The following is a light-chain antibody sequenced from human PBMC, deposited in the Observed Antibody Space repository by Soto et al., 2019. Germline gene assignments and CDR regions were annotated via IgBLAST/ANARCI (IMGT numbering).Light chain of an antibody. V-gene: IGLV2-11*01. CDR3: WSSAGIYTFYV. CDR1: SSDVGGYNY. Sequence: QSVLTQPRSVSGSPGQSVTISCSGTSSDVGGYNYVSWYQQHPGKAPKLMIYDVSKRPSGVPDRFSGSKSGNTASLTISGLQAEDEADYNCWSSAGIYTFYVFGTGTKVTVL. J-gene: IGLJ1*01. CDR2: DVS.